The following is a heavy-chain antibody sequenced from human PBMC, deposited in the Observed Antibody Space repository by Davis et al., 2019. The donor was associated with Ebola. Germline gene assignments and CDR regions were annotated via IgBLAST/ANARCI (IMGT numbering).Heavy chain of an antibody. CDR2: ISYDGSNK. J-gene: IGHJ5*02. CDR1: GFTFSSYA. Sequence: GESLKISCAASGFTFSSYAMHWVRQAPGKGLEWVAVISYDGSNKYYADSVKGRFTISRDNSKNTLYLQMNSLRAEDTAVYYCARDFGGVIVEYNWFDPWGQGTLVTVSS. V-gene: IGHV3-30-3*01. D-gene: IGHD3-16*02. CDR3: ARDFGGVIVEYNWFDP.